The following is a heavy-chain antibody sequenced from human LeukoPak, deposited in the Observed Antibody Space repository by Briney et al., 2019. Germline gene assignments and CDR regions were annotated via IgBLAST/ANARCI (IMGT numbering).Heavy chain of an antibody. V-gene: IGHV4-30-2*01. D-gene: IGHD4-17*01. Sequence: SETLSLTCAVSGGSISSGGYSWSWIRQPPGKGLEWIGYIYHSGSTYYNPSLKSRVTISVDTSKNQFSLKLSSVTAADTAVYYCARDTGGDYNYWGQGTLVTVSS. CDR1: GGSISSGGYS. CDR3: ARDTGGDYNY. CDR2: IYHSGST. J-gene: IGHJ4*02.